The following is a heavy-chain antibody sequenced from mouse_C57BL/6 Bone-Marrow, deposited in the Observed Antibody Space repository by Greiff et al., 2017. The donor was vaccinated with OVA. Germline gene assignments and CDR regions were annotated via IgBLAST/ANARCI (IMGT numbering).Heavy chain of an antibody. Sequence: LQQSGASVKISCKASGYAFSSYWMNWVKQRPGKGLEWIGQIYPGDGDTNYNGKFKSKATLTVDTSSSTAYMQLSSLTSEDSAVYYCASGGTPFAYWGQGTLVTVSA. CDR1: GYAFSSYW. CDR2: IYPGDGDT. D-gene: IGHD2-14*01. J-gene: IGHJ3*01. V-gene: IGHV1-80*01. CDR3: ASGGTPFAY.